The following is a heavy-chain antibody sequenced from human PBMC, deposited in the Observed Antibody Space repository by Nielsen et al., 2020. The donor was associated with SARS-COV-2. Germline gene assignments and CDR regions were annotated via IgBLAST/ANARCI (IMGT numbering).Heavy chain of an antibody. CDR2: ISSSSSTI. Sequence: GGSLRLSCAASGFSLRSSSMNWVRQAPGKGLEWASYISSSSSTIYYADSVKGRFTISRDNAKNSLYLQMNSLRDEDTAVYYCARDSSASDWLSYYYYYGMDVWGQGTTVTVSS. CDR1: GFSLRSSS. CDR3: ARDSSASDWLSYYYYYGMDV. D-gene: IGHD3-9*01. J-gene: IGHJ6*02. V-gene: IGHV3-48*02.